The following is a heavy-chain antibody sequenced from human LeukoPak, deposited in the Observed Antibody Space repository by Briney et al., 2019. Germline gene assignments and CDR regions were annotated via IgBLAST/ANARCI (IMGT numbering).Heavy chain of an antibody. CDR1: GYTFTSYG. D-gene: IGHD2-15*01. CDR2: ISAYNGNT. CDR3: ARAVGYCSGGSCQLFDY. Sequence: ASVKVSCKASGYTFTSYGISWVRQAPGQGLEWMGWISAYNGNTNYAQKLQGRVTMTTDTSTSTAYMELRSPRSDDTAVYYCARAVGYCSGGSCQLFDYWGQGTLVTVSS. V-gene: IGHV1-18*01. J-gene: IGHJ4*02.